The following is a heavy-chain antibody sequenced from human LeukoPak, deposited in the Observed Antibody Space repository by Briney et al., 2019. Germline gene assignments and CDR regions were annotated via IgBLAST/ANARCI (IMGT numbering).Heavy chain of an antibody. D-gene: IGHD2-2*01. CDR3: ARRTTDIVVVPAADYFDY. V-gene: IGHV4-39*01. CDR2: IYYSGST. Sequence: PSETLSLTCTVSGGSISSSSYYWGWIRQPPGKGLEWIGSIYYSGSTYYNPSLKSRVTISVDTSKNHFSLKLSSVTAADTAVYYCARRTTDIVVVPAADYFDYWGQGTLVTVSS. J-gene: IGHJ4*02. CDR1: GGSISSSSYY.